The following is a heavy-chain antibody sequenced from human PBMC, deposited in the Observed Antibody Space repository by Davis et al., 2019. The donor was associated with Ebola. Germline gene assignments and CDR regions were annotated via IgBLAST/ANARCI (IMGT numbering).Heavy chain of an antibody. CDR1: GGSISSYY. V-gene: IGHV4-59*12. Sequence: SETLSLTCTVSGGSISSYYWSWIRQPPGKGLEWIGNIYYSGSTYYNPSLKSRVTISVDTSKNQFSLKLSSVTAADTAVYYCARVVGSYYYGMDVWGQGTTVTVSS. CDR3: ARVVGSYYYGMDV. CDR2: IYYSGST. J-gene: IGHJ6*02. D-gene: IGHD1-26*01.